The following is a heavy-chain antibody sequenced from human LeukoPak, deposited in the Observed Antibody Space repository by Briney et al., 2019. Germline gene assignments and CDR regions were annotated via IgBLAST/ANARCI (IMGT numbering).Heavy chain of an antibody. CDR1: GGTFSSYA. CDR2: IIPIFGTA. D-gene: IGHD4-23*01. J-gene: IGHJ6*02. V-gene: IGHV1-69*13. CDR3: AKDMYGGNPPFFFGMDV. Sequence: SVKVSCKASGGTFSSYAISWVRQAPGQGLEWMGGIIPIFGTANYAQKFQGRVTITADESTSTAYMELNSLRAEDTAVYYCAKDMYGGNPPFFFGMDVWGQGTTVTVSS.